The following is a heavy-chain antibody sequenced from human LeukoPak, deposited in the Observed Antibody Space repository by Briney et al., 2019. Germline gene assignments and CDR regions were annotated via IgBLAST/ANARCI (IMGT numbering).Heavy chain of an antibody. Sequence: GGSLRLSCAASGFTFSNYAMHWVRQAPGKGLEWVAVIFYDGTIQYYTDPVKGRFTVSRDNSKNTLYLQMRSLRAEDTAVYYCARDDRGSYWEYDAFDIWGQGTMVTVSS. J-gene: IGHJ3*02. CDR2: IFYDGTIQ. CDR3: ARDDRGSYWEYDAFDI. CDR1: GFTFSNYA. V-gene: IGHV3-30*14. D-gene: IGHD1-26*01.